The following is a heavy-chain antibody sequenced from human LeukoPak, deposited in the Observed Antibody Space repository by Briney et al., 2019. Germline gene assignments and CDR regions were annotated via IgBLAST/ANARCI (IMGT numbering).Heavy chain of an antibody. CDR3: ARERSRLQLVPDY. V-gene: IGHV4-31*03. CDR1: GGSISSGGYY. Sequence: SETLSLTCTVSGGSISSGGYYWSWIRQHPGKGLEWIGYIYYSGSTYYNPSLKSRVTISVDTSKNQFSLKLSSVTAADTAVYYCARERSRLQLVPDYWGQGTLVTVSS. J-gene: IGHJ4*02. CDR2: IYYSGST. D-gene: IGHD6-13*01.